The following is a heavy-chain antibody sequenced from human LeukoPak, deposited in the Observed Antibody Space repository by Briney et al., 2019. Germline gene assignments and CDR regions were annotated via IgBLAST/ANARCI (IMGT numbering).Heavy chain of an antibody. CDR1: GGTFSSYT. V-gene: IGHV3-21*01. CDR2: ISGSTSYI. CDR3: ARRGGGSSGYYYYYMDV. Sequence: GGSLRLSCAVSGGTFSSYTMNWVRQAPGKGLEWVSSISGSTSYIFYADSVKGRFTISRDDAENSLYLQMNSLRAEDTAVYYCARRGGGSSGYYYYYMDVWGKGTTVTVSS. J-gene: IGHJ6*03. D-gene: IGHD6-6*01.